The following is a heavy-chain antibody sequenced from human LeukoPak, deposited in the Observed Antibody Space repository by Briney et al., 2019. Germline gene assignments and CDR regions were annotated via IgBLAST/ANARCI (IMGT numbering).Heavy chain of an antibody. CDR3: ARTMRIYWYFDL. J-gene: IGHJ2*01. Sequence: SETLSLTCTVSGGSISSGGFYWSWIRQHPGMGLEWIGYIHNSGSTYYSPSLKSRVTVSVDTSKNHFSLKLSSVTAADTAVYYCARTMRIYWYFDLWGHGTPVTVSS. CDR2: IHNSGST. CDR1: GGSISSGGFY. V-gene: IGHV4-31*03.